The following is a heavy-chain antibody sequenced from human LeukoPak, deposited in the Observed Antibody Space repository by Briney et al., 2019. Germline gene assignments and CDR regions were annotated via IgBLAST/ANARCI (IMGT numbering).Heavy chain of an antibody. CDR3: ARDADYDFWSGYQSFDY. CDR1: GFTFSDYY. J-gene: IGHJ4*02. CDR2: ISSSGSTI. V-gene: IGHV3-11*04. D-gene: IGHD3-3*01. Sequence: PGGSLRLSCAASGFTFSDYYMSWIRQAPGKGLEWVSYISSSGSTIYYADSVKGRFTISRDNAKNSLYLQMNSLRAEDTAVYYCARDADYDFWSGYQSFDYWGQGTLVTVSS.